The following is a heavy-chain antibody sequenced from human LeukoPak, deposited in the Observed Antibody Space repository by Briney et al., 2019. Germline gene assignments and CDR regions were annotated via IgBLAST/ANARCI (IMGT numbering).Heavy chain of an antibody. CDR1: GGSISNYY. CDR2: IYYIGST. CDR3: ARTKYYYDSSGYPPPFDY. J-gene: IGHJ4*02. V-gene: IGHV4-59*01. D-gene: IGHD3-22*01. Sequence: SETLSLTCTVSGGSISNYYWSWIRQPPGKGLEWIGHIYYIGSTNYNPSLKSRVTISVDTSKNQFSLKLSSVTAADTAVYYCARTKYYYDSSGYPPPFDYWGQGTLVTVSS.